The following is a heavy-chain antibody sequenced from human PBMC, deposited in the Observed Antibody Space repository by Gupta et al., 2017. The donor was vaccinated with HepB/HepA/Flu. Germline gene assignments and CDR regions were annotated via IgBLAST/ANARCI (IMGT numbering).Heavy chain of an antibody. J-gene: IGHJ2*01. D-gene: IGHD4-23*01. CDR3: AREDYGGRYFRQWYYDL. V-gene: IGHV3-9*01. CDR2: ISWNSGSI. Sequence: EVQLVESGGGLVKPGRSLRLYCIASGFPFDPFAIHWVRQAPGKGLEWVSLISWNSGSIDYADSVRGRFTISRDNSKNSVFLEMNNLRSEDTAFYYCAREDYGGRYFRQWYYDLWGRGTLVTVSS. CDR1: GFPFDPFA.